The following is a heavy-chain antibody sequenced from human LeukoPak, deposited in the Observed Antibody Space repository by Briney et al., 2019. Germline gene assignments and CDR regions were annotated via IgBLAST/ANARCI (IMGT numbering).Heavy chain of an antibody. Sequence: PGGSLRLSCAASGFTFSSYGMHWVRQAPGKGLEWVAFIRYDGSNKYYADSVKGRFTISRDNSKNTLYLQMNSLRAEDTAVYYCAREYGDYVKLAVYFDYWGQGTLVTVSS. CDR3: AREYGDYVKLAVYFDY. CDR2: IRYDGSNK. J-gene: IGHJ4*02. CDR1: GFTFSSYG. V-gene: IGHV3-30*02. D-gene: IGHD4-17*01.